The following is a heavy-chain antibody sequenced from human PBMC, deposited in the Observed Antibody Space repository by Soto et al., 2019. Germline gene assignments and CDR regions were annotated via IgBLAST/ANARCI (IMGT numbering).Heavy chain of an antibody. V-gene: IGHV5-51*01. CDR2: IYPGDSET. Sequence: EVQLVQSGAEVKKPGESLKISCKGSGYSFTTYRIGWVRQMPGKGLEWMGIIYPGDSETRYSPSFQGQVTISADKSNTTAYLQLSGLKASDTAMYYCARQRIEAAFDAFDIWGQGTMVTVSS. D-gene: IGHD6-13*01. CDR1: GYSFTTYR. CDR3: ARQRIEAAFDAFDI. J-gene: IGHJ3*02.